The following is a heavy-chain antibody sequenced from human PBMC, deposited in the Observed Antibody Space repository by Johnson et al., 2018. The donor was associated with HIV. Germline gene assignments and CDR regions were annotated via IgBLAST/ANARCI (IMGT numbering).Heavy chain of an antibody. J-gene: IGHJ3*02. D-gene: IGHD3-22*01. CDR2: IKQDESEK. CDR1: GFTFSDYY. Sequence: VLLVESGGGLVKPGGSLRLSCAPSGFTFSDYYMSWMRQAPGQGLEWVANIKQDESEKYHVDSVKGRFTISRDNAKNSLYLQMNSLRAEDTAVYYYDSRGVGAFDIWGQGTRVTVSS. CDR3: DSRGVGAFDI. V-gene: IGHV3-7*01.